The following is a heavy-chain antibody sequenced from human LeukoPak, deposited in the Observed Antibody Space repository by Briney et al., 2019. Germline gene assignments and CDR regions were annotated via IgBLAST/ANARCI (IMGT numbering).Heavy chain of an antibody. CDR2: IKQDGSDK. D-gene: IGHD2-21*02. V-gene: IGHV3-7*01. CDR3: AKDIVGGGDDY. Sequence: GGSLRLSCAASGFSFTNSWMTWVRQAPGKGLEWVANIKQDGSDKYYVESVKGRFAVSRDNAKNSLFLQMNNLRVEDTAVYYCAKDIVGGGDDYWGQGTLVTVSS. CDR1: GFSFTNSW. J-gene: IGHJ4*02.